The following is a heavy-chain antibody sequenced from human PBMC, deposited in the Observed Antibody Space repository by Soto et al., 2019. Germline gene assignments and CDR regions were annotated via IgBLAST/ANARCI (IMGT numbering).Heavy chain of an antibody. D-gene: IGHD2-15*01. V-gene: IGHV1-8*01. CDR3: AREVVEVAETTSLWLDP. Sequence: ASVKVSCKASGYTFTSYDIHWVRQATGQGLEWMGWMSTNTNTTDCAQKFQGRVTLTWNTSISTAYMELSSLKFDDTAVYYCAREVVEVAETTSLWLDPWGLGTLVTVSS. CDR2: MSTNTNTT. J-gene: IGHJ5*02. CDR1: GYTFTSYD.